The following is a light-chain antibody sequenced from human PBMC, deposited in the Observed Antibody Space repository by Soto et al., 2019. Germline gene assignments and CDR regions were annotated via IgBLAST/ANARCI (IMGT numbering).Light chain of an antibody. CDR3: QQYGGSPLT. V-gene: IGKV3-20*01. CDR1: QSVTSSY. Sequence: EIVLTQSPGTLSLSPGERATVSCRASQSVTSSYLAWYQQKPGQAPRLLIYGASSRATGIPDKFSGSGSGTDFTLTISSLEPGDFAVYFCQQYGGSPLTFGGGTKVEIK. J-gene: IGKJ4*01. CDR2: GAS.